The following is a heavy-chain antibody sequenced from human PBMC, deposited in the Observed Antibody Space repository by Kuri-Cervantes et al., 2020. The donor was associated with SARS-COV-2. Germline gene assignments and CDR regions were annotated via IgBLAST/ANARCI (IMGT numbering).Heavy chain of an antibody. J-gene: IGHJ3*02. D-gene: IGHD2-2*01. CDR1: GYLFNSYG. CDR3: ARVFCSTSCYWRGNDAFDI. Sequence: ASVKVSCKASGYLFNSYGITWVRQATGQGLEWMGWMNPNSGNTGYAQKFQGRVTMTRNTSISTAYMELSSLRSEDTAVYYCARVFCSTSCYWRGNDAFDIWGQGTMVTVSS. CDR2: MNPNSGNT. V-gene: IGHV1-8*02.